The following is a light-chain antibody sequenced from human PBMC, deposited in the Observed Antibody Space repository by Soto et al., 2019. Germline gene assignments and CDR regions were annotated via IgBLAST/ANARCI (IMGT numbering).Light chain of an antibody. CDR1: QSVSSY. CDR3: QQRSNWPPVT. Sequence: EIVLTQSPATLSLSPGERATLSCRASQSVSSYLAWYQQKPGQAPRLLIYDASNRATGIPARFSGSGSGTDFTLNISSLEPEDFAIYYCQQRSNWPPVTFGGGTKMEIK. V-gene: IGKV3-11*01. J-gene: IGKJ4*01. CDR2: DAS.